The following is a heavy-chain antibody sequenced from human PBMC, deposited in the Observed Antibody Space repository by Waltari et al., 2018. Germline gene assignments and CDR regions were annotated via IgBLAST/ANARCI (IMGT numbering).Heavy chain of an antibody. CDR1: GGSISSGGYS. CDR2: IYHSGST. J-gene: IGHJ5*02. D-gene: IGHD3-3*01. Sequence: QLQLQESGSGLVKPSQTLSLTCAVSGGSISSGGYSWSWSRQPPGKGLEWIGYIYHSGSTYYNPSLKSRVTISVDRSKNQFSLKLSSVTAADTAVYYCARKGLTIFGVDGRGWFDPWGQGTLVTVSS. CDR3: ARKGLTIFGVDGRGWFDP. V-gene: IGHV4-30-2*01.